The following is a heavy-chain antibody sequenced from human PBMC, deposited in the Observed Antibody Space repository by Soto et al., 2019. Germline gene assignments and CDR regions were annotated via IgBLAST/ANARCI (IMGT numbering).Heavy chain of an antibody. CDR1: GFTFEDHT. CDR2: INWDGDST. Sequence: EVQLVESGGGVVQSGGSLRLSCTASGFTFEDHTTHWVRQAPGKGLEWVSVINWDGDSTYYTDSVEGRFTISRDNSKNSLFLQMVGLRAEDTALYYCAKDAGSGWGTTIDFWGQGTLVTVSS. J-gene: IGHJ4*02. V-gene: IGHV3-43*01. CDR3: AKDAGSGWGTTIDF. D-gene: IGHD6-19*01.